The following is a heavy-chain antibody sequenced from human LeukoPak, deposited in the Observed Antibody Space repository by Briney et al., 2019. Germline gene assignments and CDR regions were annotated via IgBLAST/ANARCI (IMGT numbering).Heavy chain of an antibody. CDR1: GLSFRSYE. J-gene: IGHJ4*02. V-gene: IGHV3-48*03. D-gene: IGHD5-12*01. CDR2: ISSSGRTI. CDR3: ARHTGYDFAFDY. Sequence: GRSLRLSCAAFGLSFRSYEMNWVGQAPGKGLEWVSYISSSGRTIHYADSVKGRFSISRDNAKNSLYLQMNSLRAEDTAVYYCARHTGYDFAFDYWGQGTLATVSS.